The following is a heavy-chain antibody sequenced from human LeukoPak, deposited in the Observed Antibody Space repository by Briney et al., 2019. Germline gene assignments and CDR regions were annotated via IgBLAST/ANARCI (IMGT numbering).Heavy chain of an antibody. V-gene: IGHV3-21*01. J-gene: IGHJ4*02. CDR2: ISSSSSYI. D-gene: IGHD3-22*01. Sequence: GGSLRLSCAASGFTFSSFVMNWVRQAPGKGLEWVSSISSSSSYIYYADSVKGRFTISRDNAKHSLYLQMNTLRAEDTALYYCARETYDSSGSLDYWGQGTLVTVSS. CDR3: ARETYDSSGSLDY. CDR1: GFTFSSFV.